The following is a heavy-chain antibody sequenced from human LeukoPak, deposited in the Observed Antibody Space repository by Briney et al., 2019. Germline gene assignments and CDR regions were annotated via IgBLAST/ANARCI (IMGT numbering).Heavy chain of an antibody. CDR1: GFTFSSYE. CDR2: ISTSSSYI. D-gene: IGHD6-19*01. V-gene: IGHV3-21*01. J-gene: IGHJ4*02. CDR3: ARVQRGIAVALDY. Sequence: PGGSLRLSCAASGFTFSSYEMNWVRQAPGKGLEWVSSISTSSSYIYYADSVKGRFTISRDNVKNLLYLQMNSLRAEDTAVYYCARVQRGIAVALDYWGQGTLATVSS.